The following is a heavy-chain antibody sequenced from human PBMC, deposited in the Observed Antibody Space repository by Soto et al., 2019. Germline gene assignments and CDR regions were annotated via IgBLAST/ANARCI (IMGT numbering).Heavy chain of an antibody. V-gene: IGHV3-74*01. CDR3: ARGTTVTSYYYYDMDV. J-gene: IGHJ6*02. D-gene: IGHD4-17*01. CDR1: GFTFSSYW. Sequence: PGGSLRLSCAASGFTFSSYWMHWVRQAPGKGLVWVSRINNDGSSTSYADSVKGRFIISRDNAKNTLYLQLTSLRADDTAVYYCARGTTVTSYYYYDMDVWGQGTTVTV. CDR2: INNDGSST.